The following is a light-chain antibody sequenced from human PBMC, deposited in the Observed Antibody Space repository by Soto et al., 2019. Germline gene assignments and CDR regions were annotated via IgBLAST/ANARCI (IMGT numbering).Light chain of an antibody. CDR1: RGISSN. V-gene: IGKV3D-11*01. Sequence: IVMTQSPATLSVSPGERATLSCRASRGISSNLAWYQQKPGQAPRLLVYDVSNRAAGIPTRFSGGGSGTDFTLTISNVEPEDFAVYYCQQRSDWPWTFGQGTKVDIK. CDR3: QQRSDWPWT. J-gene: IGKJ1*01. CDR2: DVS.